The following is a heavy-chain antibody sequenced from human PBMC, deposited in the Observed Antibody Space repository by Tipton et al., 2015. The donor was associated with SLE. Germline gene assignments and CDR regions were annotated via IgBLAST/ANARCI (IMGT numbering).Heavy chain of an antibody. V-gene: IGHV4-61*02. J-gene: IGHJ6*04. CDR2: VYITGET. CDR1: GDALNSYSYC. CDR3: ARLQYIFAGMDV. Sequence: TLSLTCTVSGDALNSYSYCWGWIRQPAGKGLEWIGRVYITGETDYSPSLKSRVTISVDTSKNQFSLSLRSLTAADTAVYYCARLQYIFAGMDVWGKGTTVTVSS. D-gene: IGHD3-3*01.